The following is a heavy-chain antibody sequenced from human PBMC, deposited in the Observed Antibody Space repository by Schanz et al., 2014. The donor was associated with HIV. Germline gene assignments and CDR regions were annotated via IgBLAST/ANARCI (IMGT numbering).Heavy chain of an antibody. D-gene: IGHD5-12*01. CDR3: ARDWSYDPYYYYGMDV. V-gene: IGHV3-7*01. J-gene: IGHJ6*02. CDR2: INQDGSEK. CDR1: GFTFSIYY. Sequence: VQLVESGGGLVQPGGSLRLSCAASGFTFSIYYMSWVRQAPGKGLEWVANINQDGSEKYYVDSVKGRFTISRDNAENSLYLQMHSLRAEDTAVYYCARDWSYDPYYYYGMDVWGQGTTVTVSS.